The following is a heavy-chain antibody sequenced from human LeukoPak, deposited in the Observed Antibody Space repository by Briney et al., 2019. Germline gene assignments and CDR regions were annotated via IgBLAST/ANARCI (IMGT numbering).Heavy chain of an antibody. V-gene: IGHV4-59*01. J-gene: IGHJ6*02. CDR3: ARGRPTVTTGSYGMDV. CDR1: GGSISSYY. CDR2: IYYSGST. D-gene: IGHD4-17*01. Sequence: SETLSLTCTVSGGSISSYYWSWIRQPPGNGLEWIGYIYYSGSTNYNPSLKSRVTISVDTSKNQFSLKLSSVSAADTAVYYCARGRPTVTTGSYGMDVWGQGTTVTVSS.